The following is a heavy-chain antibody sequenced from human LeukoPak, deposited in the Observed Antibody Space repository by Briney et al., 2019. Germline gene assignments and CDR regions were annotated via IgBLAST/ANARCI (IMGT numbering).Heavy chain of an antibody. Sequence: GGSLRLSCATSGFAFDDHTMHWVRQLPGKGLEWLSLISWEGSTTYYADSVKDRFTISRDTSKNSLYQQMNSLRTEDTALYYCAKARSSSWSYLESWGQGTLVTVSS. V-gene: IGHV3-43*01. D-gene: IGHD6-13*01. CDR2: ISWEGSTT. J-gene: IGHJ4*02. CDR1: GFAFDDHT. CDR3: AKARSSSWSYLES.